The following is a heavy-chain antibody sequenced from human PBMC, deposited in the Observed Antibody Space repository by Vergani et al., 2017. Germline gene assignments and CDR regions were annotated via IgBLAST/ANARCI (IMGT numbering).Heavy chain of an antibody. Sequence: QLQLQESGPGLVKPSETLSLTCTVSGGSISSYYWSWIRQPPGKGLEWIGYIYTSGSTNYNPSLKSRVTRSVDTSKNQFSLKLSSVTAADTAVYYCARHGGQWAAAFYYYYGMDVWGQGTTVTVSS. CDR3: ARHGGQWAAAFYYYYGMDV. V-gene: IGHV4-4*09. CDR2: IYTSGST. D-gene: IGHD2-2*01. CDR1: GGSISSYY. J-gene: IGHJ6*02.